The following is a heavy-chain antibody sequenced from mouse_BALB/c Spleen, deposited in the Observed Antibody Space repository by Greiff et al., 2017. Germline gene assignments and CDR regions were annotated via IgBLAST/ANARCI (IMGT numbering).Heavy chain of an antibody. Sequence: QVQLKQSGAELAKPGASVKMSCKASGYTFTSYWMHWVKQRPGQGLEWIGYINPSTGYTEYNQKFKDKATLTADKSSSTAYMQLSSLTSEDSAVYYCARGHSWFAYWGQGTLVTVSA. CDR3: ARGHSWFAY. CDR2: INPSTGYT. CDR1: GYTFTSYW. J-gene: IGHJ3*01. V-gene: IGHV1-7*01.